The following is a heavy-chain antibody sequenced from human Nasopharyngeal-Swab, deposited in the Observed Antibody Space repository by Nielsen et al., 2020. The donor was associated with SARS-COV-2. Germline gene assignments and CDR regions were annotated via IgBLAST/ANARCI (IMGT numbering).Heavy chain of an antibody. CDR2: INPSGGST. CDR1: GYTFTTSY. V-gene: IGHV1-46*01. D-gene: IGHD3-22*01. Sequence: ASVKVSCKASGYTFTTSYMHWVRQAPGQGLEWMGIINPSGGSTNYAQKFQGRVTMTRDTSTGTVYMELSSLRSEDTAVYYCARHSSLLMDVWGKGTTVTVS. CDR3: ARHSSLLMDV. J-gene: IGHJ6*03.